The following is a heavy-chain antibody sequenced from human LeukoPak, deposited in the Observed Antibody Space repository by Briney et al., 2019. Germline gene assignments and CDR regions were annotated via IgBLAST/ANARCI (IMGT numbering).Heavy chain of an antibody. D-gene: IGHD6-13*01. V-gene: IGHV3-21*04. CDR3: ARGTTTGSSWINKNWFYP. CDR1: RFTFSSYS. CDR2: ISSSSRYI. Sequence: GGSLRLSRAPSRFTFSSYSMNWVRPAPGKGLEWVASISSSSRYIHYTDSVKGRFSISRDNAKNSLYPQMYSLRAEGTAVYFCARGTTTGSSWINKNWFYPWGEGSLVTVSS. J-gene: IGHJ5*02.